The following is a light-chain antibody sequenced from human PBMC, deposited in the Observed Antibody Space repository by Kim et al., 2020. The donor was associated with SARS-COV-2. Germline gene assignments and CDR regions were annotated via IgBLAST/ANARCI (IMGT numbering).Light chain of an antibody. V-gene: IGKV1-33*01. CDR2: DAF. CDR3: QQYDTLPLLN. CDR1: PYILNS. J-gene: IGKJ3*01. Sequence: GARVTITCQASPYILNSLNWYLETLGKAPNLLIYDAFNLETGIPARFSGIRSGTAFTFTISSLQPDDIATYYCQQYDTLPLLNFGPVT.